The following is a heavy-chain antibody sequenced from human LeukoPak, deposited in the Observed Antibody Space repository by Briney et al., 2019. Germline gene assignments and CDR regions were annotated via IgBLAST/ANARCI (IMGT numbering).Heavy chain of an antibody. CDR1: GFTFSSDA. D-gene: IGHD3-10*01. CDR3: AKVWGWFGESDDAFDI. CDR2: ISGSGGST. Sequence: PGGFLRLSCAASGFTFSSDAMSWVRQAPGKGLEWVSAISGSGGSTYYADSVKGRFTISRDNSKNTLYLQMNSLRAEDTAVYYCAKVWGWFGESDDAFDIWGQGTIVTVSS. V-gene: IGHV3-23*01. J-gene: IGHJ3*02.